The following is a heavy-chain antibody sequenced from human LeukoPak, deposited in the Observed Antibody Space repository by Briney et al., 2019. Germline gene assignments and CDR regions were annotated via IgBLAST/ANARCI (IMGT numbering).Heavy chain of an antibody. J-gene: IGHJ3*02. CDR2: IDWDDDK. CDR3: ARTRAYYDFRAWAFDI. D-gene: IGHD3-3*01. CDR1: GFSLSTSGMR. V-gene: IGHV2-70*04. Sequence: SGPTLVNPTQTLTLTCTFSGFSLSTSGMRVRWIRQPPGKALEWLPRIDWDDDKFYSTSLKTRLTISKDTSKNQVVLTMTNMDLVDTATYYCARTRAYYDFRAWAFDIWGQGTMVTVSS.